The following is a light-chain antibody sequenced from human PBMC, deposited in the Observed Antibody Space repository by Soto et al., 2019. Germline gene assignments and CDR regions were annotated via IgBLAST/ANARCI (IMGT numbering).Light chain of an antibody. J-gene: IGKJ5*01. CDR3: QQSYSTLLIT. V-gene: IGKV1-39*01. CDR1: QAINTY. Sequence: DIPMTQSPSFLYASVGDRVTISCRASQAINTYLNWYQQKPGKAPKLLIYGTSDLQNGVPSRFSGGGSGTDFTLTISSLQPEDFATYYCQQSYSTLLITFGQGTRLEV. CDR2: GTS.